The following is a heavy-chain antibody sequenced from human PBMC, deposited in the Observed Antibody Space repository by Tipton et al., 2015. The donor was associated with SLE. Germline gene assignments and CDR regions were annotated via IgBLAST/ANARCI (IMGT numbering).Heavy chain of an antibody. CDR3: AREGSSWYDAFDI. Sequence: PGLVKPSETLSLTCTVSGGSISSYYWSWIRQPPGKGLEWIGYIYYSGSTNYNPSLKSRVTISVDTSKNQFSLKLSSVTAADTAVYYCAREGSSWYDAFDIWGQGTMVTVSS. V-gene: IGHV4-59*01. D-gene: IGHD6-13*01. CDR2: IYYSGST. CDR1: GGSISSYY. J-gene: IGHJ3*02.